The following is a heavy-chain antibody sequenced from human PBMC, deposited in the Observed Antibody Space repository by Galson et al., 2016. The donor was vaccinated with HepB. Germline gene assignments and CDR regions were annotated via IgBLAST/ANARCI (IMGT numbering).Heavy chain of an antibody. CDR3: AGEAFAVAGSEFFDY. V-gene: IGHV1-46*01. Sequence: SVKVSCKASGHTFTSYYMHWFRQAPGKGLEWMGIINPSGGSATYAQRFQGRVTLTRDTSTSTVYMEMSSLRSEDTAVYYCAGEAFAVAGSEFFDYWGQGTLVTVSS. J-gene: IGHJ4*02. CDR2: INPSGGSA. CDR1: GHTFTSYY. D-gene: IGHD6-19*01.